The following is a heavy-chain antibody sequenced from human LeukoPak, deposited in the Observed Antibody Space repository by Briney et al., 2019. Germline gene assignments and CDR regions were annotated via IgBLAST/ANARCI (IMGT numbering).Heavy chain of an antibody. J-gene: IGHJ4*02. CDR2: FNGSGST. CDR3: ARERITMIVVVWGAFDY. Sequence: SEALSLTCAVNGGSSSGYYCCLIRQPPANGLSWIGEFNGSGSTNYNPSLKSRVTISVDTSKNQFSLKLSSVTAADTAVYYCARERITMIVVVWGAFDYWGQGTLVTVSS. CDR1: GGSSSGYY. V-gene: IGHV4-34*01. D-gene: IGHD3-22*01.